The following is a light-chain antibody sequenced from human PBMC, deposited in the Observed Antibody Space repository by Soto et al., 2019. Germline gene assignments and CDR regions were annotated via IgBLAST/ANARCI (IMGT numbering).Light chain of an antibody. J-gene: IGLJ1*01. CDR1: SSDVGSYNL. V-gene: IGLV2-23*01. Sequence: QSALTQPASVSGSPGQSITISCTGTSSDVGSYNLVSWYQQHPGKAPKPMIYEGSKRPSGVSHRFSGSKSGNTASVTISGPQAEGEAGHSCCSYAGSSSNYGFGTGTKLTGL. CDR2: EGS. CDR3: CSYAGSSSNYG.